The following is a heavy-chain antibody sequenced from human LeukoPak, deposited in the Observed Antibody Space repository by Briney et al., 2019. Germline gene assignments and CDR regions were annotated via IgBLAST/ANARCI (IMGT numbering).Heavy chain of an antibody. V-gene: IGHV3-23*01. Sequence: GGSLRLSCAASGFTFSSYAMSWVRQAPGKGLEWVSDISGSGAGTYYADSVKGRFTISRDNSKNTLYLQIYSLRVEDTAVYYCARGATVTARYHFDYWGQGTLITVSS. CDR2: ISGSGAGT. J-gene: IGHJ4*02. CDR1: GFTFSSYA. CDR3: ARGATVTARYHFDY. D-gene: IGHD4-11*01.